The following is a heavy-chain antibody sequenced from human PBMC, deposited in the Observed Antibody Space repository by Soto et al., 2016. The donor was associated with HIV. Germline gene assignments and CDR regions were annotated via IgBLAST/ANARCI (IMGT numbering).Heavy chain of an antibody. J-gene: IGHJ4*02. CDR3: AKDPQYYYDSTAPFDY. CDR2: ISGSVST. CDR1: GFTFSSYA. Sequence: EVQLLESGGGLVQPGGSLRLPCAASGFTFSSYAMSWVRQAPGKGLEWVSGISGSVSTYYADSIKGRFTISRDNSKNTLYLQMNGLTAEDTALYYCAKDPQYYYDSTAPFDYWGQGTLVTVSS. D-gene: IGHD3-22*01. V-gene: IGHV3-23*01.